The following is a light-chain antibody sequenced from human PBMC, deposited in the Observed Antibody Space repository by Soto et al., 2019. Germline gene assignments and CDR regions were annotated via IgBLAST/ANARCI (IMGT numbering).Light chain of an antibody. V-gene: IGKV1-39*01. CDR3: QQSYSTPRT. CDR1: QSISNY. Sequence: DIQMTQSPSSLSASVGDRVTIACRTSQSISNYLNWYQQKPGKAPKLLIYAAFSLQSGVPSRFSGCGSGTEFTLTISSLQAEDFATYYCQQSYSTPRTFGQGTKVEIK. CDR2: AAF. J-gene: IGKJ1*01.